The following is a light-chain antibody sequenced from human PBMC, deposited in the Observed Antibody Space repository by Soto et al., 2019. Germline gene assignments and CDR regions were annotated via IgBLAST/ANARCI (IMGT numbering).Light chain of an antibody. V-gene: IGKV3-20*01. Sequence: EIVLTQSPGTLSLSPGERASLSCRASQSISSSYLAWYQQRPGQAPRVLIYGASSRATGIPDRFSGSGSGTDFTLTIGRLEPEDFAVYYCQHYGSSPQTFGQGTKVDNK. CDR2: GAS. CDR3: QHYGSSPQT. CDR1: QSISSSY. J-gene: IGKJ1*01.